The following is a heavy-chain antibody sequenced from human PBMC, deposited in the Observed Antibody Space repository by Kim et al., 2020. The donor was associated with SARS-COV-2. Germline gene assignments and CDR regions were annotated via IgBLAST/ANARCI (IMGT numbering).Heavy chain of an antibody. D-gene: IGHD2-21*01. J-gene: IGHJ6*04. Sequence: ASVKVSCKASGYTFTSYDINWVRQATGQGLEWMGWMNPIIGNTGYAQKFQGRVTMTTNTSITTAYMELSSLRSEDTAVYYCASSHLKSIVVVLAPLAYYYRMDVWGKGTTVTASS. CDR1: GYTFTSYD. CDR2: MNPIIGNT. V-gene: IGHV1-8*01. CDR3: ASSHLKSIVVVLAPLAYYYRMDV.